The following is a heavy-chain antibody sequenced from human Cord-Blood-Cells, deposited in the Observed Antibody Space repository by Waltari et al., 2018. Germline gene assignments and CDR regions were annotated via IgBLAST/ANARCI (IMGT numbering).Heavy chain of an antibody. CDR1: GGSISSSSYY. CDR2: IYYRGST. D-gene: IGHD2-15*01. CDR3: ARPDCSGGSCYFDY. V-gene: IGHV4-39*01. J-gene: IGHJ4*02. Sequence: QLQLQESGPGLVKPSETLSLTGTVSGGSISSSSYYWGWIRQPPGKGLVWIGSIYYRGSTSYHPALKSRVTISVDTSKNQFSLKLSSVAAADTAVYYCARPDCSGGSCYFDYWGQGTLVTVSS.